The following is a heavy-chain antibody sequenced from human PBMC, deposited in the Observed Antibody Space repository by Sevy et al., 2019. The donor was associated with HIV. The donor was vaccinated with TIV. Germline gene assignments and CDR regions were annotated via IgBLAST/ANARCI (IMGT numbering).Heavy chain of an antibody. CDR1: GGSISSGGYS. CDR2: IYHSGST. V-gene: IGHV4-30-2*01. CDR3: AREYSSGYYFDY. Sequence: SETLSLTCAVSGGSISSGGYSWSWIRQPTGKGQEWIGYIYHSGSTYYNPSLKSRVTISVDRSKNQFSLKLSSVTAADTAVYYCAREYSSGYYFDYWGQGTLVTVSS. D-gene: IGHD6-19*01. J-gene: IGHJ4*02.